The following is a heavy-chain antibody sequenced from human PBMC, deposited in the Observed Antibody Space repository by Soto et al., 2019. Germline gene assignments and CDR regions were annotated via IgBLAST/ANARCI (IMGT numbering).Heavy chain of an antibody. J-gene: IGHJ6*03. D-gene: IGHD3-10*01. CDR2: IYYSGST. V-gene: IGHV4-39*01. CDR3: ARSLLWFGGYYMDV. CDR1: GGSISSSSYY. Sequence: SETLSLTCTVSGGSISSSSYYWGWIRQPPGKGLEWIGSIYYSGSTYYNPSLKSRVTISVDTSKNQFSLKLSSVTAADTAVYYCARSLLWFGGYYMDVWGKGTTVTVSS.